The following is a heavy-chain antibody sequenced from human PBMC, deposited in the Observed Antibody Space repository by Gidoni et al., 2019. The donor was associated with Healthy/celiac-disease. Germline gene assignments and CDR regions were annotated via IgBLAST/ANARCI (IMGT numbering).Heavy chain of an antibody. CDR1: GGSISSYY. CDR3: ARRPNGMDV. CDR2: IYYSGST. J-gene: IGHJ6*02. Sequence: QVQLQESGPGLVKPSATLSLTCTVSGGSISSYYWSWIRQPPGKGLEWIGYIYYSGSTNYNPSLKSRVTISVDTSKNQFSLKLSSVTAADTAVYYCARRPNGMDVWGQGTTVTVSS. V-gene: IGHV4-59*08.